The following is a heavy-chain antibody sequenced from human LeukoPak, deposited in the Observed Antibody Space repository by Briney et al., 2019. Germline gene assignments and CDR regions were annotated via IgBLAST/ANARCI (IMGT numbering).Heavy chain of an antibody. V-gene: IGHV1-2*02. CDR1: GYTFTGYY. Sequence: GASVKVSCKASGYTFTGYYMHWVRQAPGQGLGWMGWINPNSGGTNYAQKFQGRVTMTRDTSISTAYMELSRLRSDDTAVYYCARVTSIVGARMGIDYWGQGTLVTVSS. D-gene: IGHD1-26*01. CDR3: ARVTSIVGARMGIDY. J-gene: IGHJ4*02. CDR2: INPNSGGT.